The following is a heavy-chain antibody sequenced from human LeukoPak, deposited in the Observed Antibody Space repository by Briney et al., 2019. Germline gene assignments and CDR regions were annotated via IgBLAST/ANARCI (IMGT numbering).Heavy chain of an antibody. CDR2: INPGNGDT. J-gene: IGHJ6*02. D-gene: IGHD1-20*01. CDR3: SRDRWHCPVNCDSVYYYSLDV. CDR1: VYIFTNYA. V-gene: IGHV1-3*01. Sequence: ASVKVSCKASVYIFTNYAVQWVRQAPGQRLEWLGWINPGNGDTRYSQKFQGRVTITSDTSATTAYMELNSLTAEDTAVYYCSRDRWHCPVNCDSVYYYSLDVWGQGTTVTVSS.